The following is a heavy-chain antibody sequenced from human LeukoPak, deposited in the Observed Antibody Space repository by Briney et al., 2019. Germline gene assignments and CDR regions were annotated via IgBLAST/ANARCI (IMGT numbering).Heavy chain of an antibody. D-gene: IGHD6-19*01. Sequence: GGSLRLSCAASGFTVSSDYMSWVRQAPGKGLEWVSVIYSGGSTYYADSVKGRFTISRDNSKNTLYLQMNSLRAEDTAVYYCASVAAAKPHFDYWGQGTLVTVSS. V-gene: IGHV3-53*01. CDR2: IYSGGST. J-gene: IGHJ4*02. CDR3: ASVAAAKPHFDY. CDR1: GFTVSSDY.